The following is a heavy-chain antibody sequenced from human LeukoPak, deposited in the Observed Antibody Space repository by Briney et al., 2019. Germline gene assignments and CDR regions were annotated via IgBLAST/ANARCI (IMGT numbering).Heavy chain of an antibody. D-gene: IGHD3-22*01. J-gene: IGHJ3*02. CDR3: ARQGYYDSSGWTFDI. CDR2: IYPGDSHT. V-gene: IGHV5-51*01. CDR1: GYSFTTYR. Sequence: GESLKISCKASGYSFTTYRIAWVRQMPGKGLEWMGIIYPGDSHTTCSPSFQGQVTISADKSISTAYLQWSSLKASDTAMYYCARQGYYDSSGWTFDIWGQGTMVTVSS.